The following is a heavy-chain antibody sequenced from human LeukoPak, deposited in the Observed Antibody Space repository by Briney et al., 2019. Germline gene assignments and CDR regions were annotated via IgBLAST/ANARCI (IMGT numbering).Heavy chain of an antibody. CDR3: AIKDTAMVTASIDY. CDR2: INHSGST. V-gene: IGHV4-34*01. J-gene: IGHJ4*02. D-gene: IGHD5-18*01. Sequence: SETLSLTCAVYGGSFSGYYWSWIRQPPGNGLEWIGEINHSGSTNYNPSLKSRVTISVDTSKNQFSLKLSSVTAADTAVYYCAIKDTAMVTASIDYWGQGTLVTVSS. CDR1: GGSFSGYY.